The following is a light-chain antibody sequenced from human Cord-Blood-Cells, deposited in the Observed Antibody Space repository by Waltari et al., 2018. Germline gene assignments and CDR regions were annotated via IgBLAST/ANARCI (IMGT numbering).Light chain of an antibody. V-gene: IGLV2-23*01. Sequence: QSALTPPASVSASPGRSLAIPCTGTSSHVGSYNLVSWYQQPPGKAPQLMIYEGSKRPPGVYNRFSGSKAGNTASVTISGLQAEDEADYYFCSYAGSSTLVFGGGTKLTVL. CDR3: CSYAGSSTLV. CDR1: SSHVGSYNL. J-gene: IGLJ3*02. CDR2: EGS.